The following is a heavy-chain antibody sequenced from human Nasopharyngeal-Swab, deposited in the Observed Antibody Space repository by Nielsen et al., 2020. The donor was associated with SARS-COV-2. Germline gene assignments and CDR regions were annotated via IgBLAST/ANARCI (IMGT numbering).Heavy chain of an antibody. CDR2: ISSSRSTI. CDR1: GFTFSHYY. J-gene: IGHJ6*02. CDR3: ARDCDDSSGSAYYYGMDV. Sequence: GGSLRLSCAASGFTFSHYYMSWIRQAPGKGLEWVSYISSSRSTIYYADSAKGRFTISRDNAKNSLYLQMNSLRAEDTAVYYCARDCDDSSGSAYYYGMDVWGQGTTVTVSS. V-gene: IGHV3-11*01. D-gene: IGHD3-22*01.